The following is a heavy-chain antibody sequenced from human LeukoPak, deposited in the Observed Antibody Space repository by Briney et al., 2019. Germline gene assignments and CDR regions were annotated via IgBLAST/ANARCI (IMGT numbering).Heavy chain of an antibody. CDR3: AKVISSGSINWFDP. D-gene: IGHD6-19*01. J-gene: IGHJ5*02. V-gene: IGHV3-30*18. CDR2: ISYDGSNK. Sequence: GGSLRLSCAASGFSLSSFWMSWVRQAPGKGLEWVAVISYDGSNKYYADSVKGRFTISRDNSKNTLYLQMNSLRAEDTAVYYCAKVISSGSINWFDPWGQGTLVTVSS. CDR1: GFSLSSFW.